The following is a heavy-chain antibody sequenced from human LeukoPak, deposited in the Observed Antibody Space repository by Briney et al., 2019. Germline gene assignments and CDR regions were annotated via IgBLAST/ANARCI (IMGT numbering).Heavy chain of an antibody. CDR1: GFIFSSYW. Sequence: GGSLRLSCAASGFIFSSYWMHWVRQAPGKGLVWVSRINSDGSSTTYADSVKGRFTISRDNDKNTLYLQMNSLRAEDTAVYYCGNGIVGATSWGQGTLVTVSS. D-gene: IGHD1-26*01. J-gene: IGHJ5*02. V-gene: IGHV3-74*01. CDR3: GNGIVGATS. CDR2: INSDGSST.